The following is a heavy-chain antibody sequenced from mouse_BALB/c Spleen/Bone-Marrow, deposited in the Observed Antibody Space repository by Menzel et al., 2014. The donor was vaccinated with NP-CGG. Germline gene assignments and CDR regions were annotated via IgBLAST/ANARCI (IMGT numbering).Heavy chain of an antibody. CDR3: ANLGRYATDY. V-gene: IGHV1-84*02. J-gene: IGHJ4*01. Sequence: QVQLQQSGPELVKPGASVKISCKASGYTFTDYYINWVKQKPGQGLEWIGWIXPGSGNTKYNEKFKGKATLTVDTSSSTAYMQLSSLTSEDTAVYFCANLGRYATDYWGQGTSVTVSS. CDR2: IXPGSGNT. CDR1: GYTFTDYY. D-gene: IGHD3-1*01.